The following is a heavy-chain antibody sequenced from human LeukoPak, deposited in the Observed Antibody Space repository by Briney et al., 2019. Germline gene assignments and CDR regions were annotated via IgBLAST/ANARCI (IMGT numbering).Heavy chain of an antibody. CDR2: INHSGST. D-gene: IGHD1-26*01. V-gene: IGHV4-34*01. CDR3: ARDGRFPPEVLPRYFDY. CDR1: GGSVSGYY. J-gene: IGHJ4*02. Sequence: SETLSLTCAVYGGSVSGYYWSWIRQPPGKGLEWTGEINHSGSTNYNPSLKSRVTISVDTSKKQFSLKLSSVTAADTAVYYCARDGRFPPEVLPRYFDYWGQGTLVTVSS.